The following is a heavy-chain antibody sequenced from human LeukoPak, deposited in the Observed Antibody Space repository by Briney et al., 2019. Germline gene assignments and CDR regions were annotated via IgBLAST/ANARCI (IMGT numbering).Heavy chain of an antibody. CDR1: GFTFSSYS. J-gene: IGHJ6*02. D-gene: IGHD2-2*01. Sequence: GGSPRLSCAASGFTFSSYSMNWVRQAPGKRLEWVSSISSSSYIYYADSVKGRFTISRDNAKNSLYLQMNSLRAEDTAVYYCARDMVDIVVVPLYGMDVWGQGTTVTVSS. CDR3: ARDMVDIVVVPLYGMDV. V-gene: IGHV3-21*01. CDR2: ISSSSYI.